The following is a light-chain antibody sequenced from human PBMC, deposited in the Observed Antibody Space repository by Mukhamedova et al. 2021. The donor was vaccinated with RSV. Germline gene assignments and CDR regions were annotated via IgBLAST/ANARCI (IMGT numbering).Light chain of an antibody. V-gene: IGKV3-20*01. CDR1: QSVSSSY. CDR2: GAS. Sequence: LSCRASQSVSSSYLAWYQQKPGQAPRLLIYGASSRATGIPDKFSGSGSGTDFTLTISSLQAEDVAVYYCQQYHSLPVTFGGGTKV. J-gene: IGKJ4*01. CDR3: QQYHSLPVT.